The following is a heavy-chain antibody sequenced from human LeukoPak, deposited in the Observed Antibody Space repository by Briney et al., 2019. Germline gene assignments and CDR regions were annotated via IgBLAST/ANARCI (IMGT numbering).Heavy chain of an antibody. J-gene: IGHJ5*02. V-gene: IGHV4-39*07. CDR2: MYYSGST. Sequence: SETLSLTCTVSGGSISSSSFYWGWIRQPPGKGLEWIGTMYYSGSTYYNPSLYSRVTISVDTSKNQFSLKLSSVTAADTAVYYCARDAPIDYGGNSNWFDPWGQGTLVTVSS. CDR3: ARDAPIDYGGNSNWFDP. CDR1: GGSISSSSFY. D-gene: IGHD4-23*01.